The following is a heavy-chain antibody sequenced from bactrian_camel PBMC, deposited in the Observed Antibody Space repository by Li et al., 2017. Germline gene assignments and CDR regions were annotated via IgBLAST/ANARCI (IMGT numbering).Heavy chain of an antibody. J-gene: IGHJ4*01. CDR3: AARRVTRFRDSTLSPAEYNY. CDR1: GYTRGDWC. V-gene: IGHV3S53*01. D-gene: IGHD5*01. CDR2: LDSDGRT. Sequence: HVQLVESGGGSVQAGGSLKLSCQASGYTRGDWCMGWFRQALGKEHEGVAALDSDGRTTYADSVKGRFTISRDSNKMTVDLQMNNLRPEDTAVYYCAARRVTRFRDSTLSPAEYNYWGQGTQVTV.